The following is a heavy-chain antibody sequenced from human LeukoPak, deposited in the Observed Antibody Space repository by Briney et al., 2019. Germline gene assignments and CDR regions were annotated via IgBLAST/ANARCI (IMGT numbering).Heavy chain of an antibody. CDR1: GFTLTTYW. J-gene: IGHJ4*02. V-gene: IGHV3-21*01. CDR2: ISSSSSYI. CDR3: ARDDSDY. D-gene: IGHD2-21*01. Sequence: GGSLRLSCAASGFTLTTYWMHWVRQAPGKGLEWVSSISSSSSYIYYADSVKGRFTISRDNAKNSLYLQMNSLRAEDTAVYYCARDDSDYWGQGTLVTVSS.